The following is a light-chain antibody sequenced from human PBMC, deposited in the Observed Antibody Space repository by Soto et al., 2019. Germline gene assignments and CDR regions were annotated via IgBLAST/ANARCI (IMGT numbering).Light chain of an antibody. J-gene: IGLJ2*01. CDR3: SSCTSSSTLV. CDR1: ISDVGGYNF. V-gene: IGLV2-14*01. CDR2: DVT. Sequence: QSALTQPASVSGSPGQSITISCTGTISDVGGYNFVSWYQQHPGKAPKLMIYDVTNRPSGVSNRFSGSKSGNTASLTISGLQAEDEADYYCSSCTSSSTLVFGGGTKVTVL.